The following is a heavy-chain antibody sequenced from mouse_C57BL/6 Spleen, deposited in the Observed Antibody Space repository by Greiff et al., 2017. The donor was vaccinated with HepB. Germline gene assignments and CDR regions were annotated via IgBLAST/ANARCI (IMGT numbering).Heavy chain of an antibody. CDR1: GFSLTSYA. J-gene: IGHJ4*01. CDR2: IWTGGGT. D-gene: IGHD2-3*01. Sequence: VQGVESGPGLVAPSQSLSITCTVSGFSLTSYAISWVRQPPGKGLEWLGVIWTGGGTNYNSALKSRLSISKDNSKSQVFLKMNSLQTDDTARYYCARISSDGYLYYYAMDYWGQGTSVTVSS. V-gene: IGHV2-9-1*01. CDR3: ARISSDGYLYYYAMDY.